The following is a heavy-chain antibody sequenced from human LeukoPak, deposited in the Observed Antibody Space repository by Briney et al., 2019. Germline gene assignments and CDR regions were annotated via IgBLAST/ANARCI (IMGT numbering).Heavy chain of an antibody. D-gene: IGHD3-22*01. CDR3: AKLGFDSSGSHSLVDY. CDR1: GFTFSSYG. Sequence: GSLRLSCAASGFTFSSYGMHWVRQPPGKGLELVGFVSYDGSKKFYADFVKGRFSISRDNSKNTLYVQMNSLGAEDTALYYCAKLGFDSSGSHSLVDYWGQGTPVTVSS. V-gene: IGHV3-30*18. J-gene: IGHJ4*02. CDR2: VSYDGSKK.